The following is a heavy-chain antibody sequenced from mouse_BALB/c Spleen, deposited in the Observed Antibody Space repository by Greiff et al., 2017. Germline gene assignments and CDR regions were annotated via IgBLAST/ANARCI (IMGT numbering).Heavy chain of an antibody. CDR3: AQGLLLRSYFDY. CDR2: IDPANGNT. J-gene: IGHJ2*01. D-gene: IGHD1-1*01. V-gene: IGHV14-3*02. CDR1: GFNIKDTY. Sequence: EVQLQQSGAELVKPGASVKLSCTASGFNIKDTYMHWVKQRPEQGLEWIGRIDPANGNTKYDPKFQGKATITADTSSNTAYLQLSSLTSEDTAVYYCAQGLLLRSYFDYWGQGTTLTVSS.